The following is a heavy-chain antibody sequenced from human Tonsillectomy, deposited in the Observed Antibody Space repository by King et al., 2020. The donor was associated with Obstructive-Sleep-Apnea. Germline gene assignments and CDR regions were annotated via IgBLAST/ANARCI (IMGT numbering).Heavy chain of an antibody. CDR2: ISSGSSTI. CDR1: GFSFSSYS. Sequence: VQLVESGGGLVQPGGSLRLSCAASGFSFSSYSMSWVRQAPGKGLDWVSYISSGSSTIYYADSVKGRFTISRDNAKNSLYLQMNSLRAEDTAVYYCARDTKGYGDPYFDNWGQGTLVTVSP. D-gene: IGHD4-17*01. CDR3: ARDTKGYGDPYFDN. J-gene: IGHJ4*02. V-gene: IGHV3-48*01.